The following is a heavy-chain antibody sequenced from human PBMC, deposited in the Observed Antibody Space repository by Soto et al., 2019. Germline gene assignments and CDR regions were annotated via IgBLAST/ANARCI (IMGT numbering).Heavy chain of an antibody. Sequence: PGGSLRLSCAASGFTFSSYGMHWVRQAPGKGLEWVAVIWDDGSNKYYADSVKGRFTISRDNSKNTLYLQMNSLRAEDTAVYYCARDYSSYGPFDYWGQGTLVTVSS. D-gene: IGHD5-18*01. CDR2: IWDDGSNK. CDR3: ARDYSSYGPFDY. CDR1: GFTFSSYG. J-gene: IGHJ4*02. V-gene: IGHV3-33*01.